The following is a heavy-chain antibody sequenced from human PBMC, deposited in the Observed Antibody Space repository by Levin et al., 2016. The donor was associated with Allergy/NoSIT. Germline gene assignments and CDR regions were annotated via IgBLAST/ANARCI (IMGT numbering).Heavy chain of an antibody. Sequence: GESLKISCAASGFTFSSYSMNWVRQAPGKGLEWVSSISSSSSYIYYADSVKGRFTISRDNAKNSLYLQMNSLRAEDTAVYYCARVVSVVGATHFDYWGQGTLVTVSS. D-gene: IGHD1-26*01. CDR1: GFTFSSYS. CDR2: ISSSSSYI. CDR3: ARVVSVVGATHFDY. J-gene: IGHJ4*02. V-gene: IGHV3-21*01.